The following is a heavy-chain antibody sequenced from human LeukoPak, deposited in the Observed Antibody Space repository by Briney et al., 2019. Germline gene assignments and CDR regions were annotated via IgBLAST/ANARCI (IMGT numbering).Heavy chain of an antibody. V-gene: IGHV4-59*01. CDR2: IHYSGST. CDR3: ARTDSSGWYVFDY. CDR1: GGSISSYY. J-gene: IGHJ4*02. D-gene: IGHD6-19*01. Sequence: PSETLSLTCTVSGGSISSYYWSWIRQPPGMGLEWIGHIHYSGSTNYNPSLKSRVTISVDTSKNQFSLKLSSVTAADTAVYYCARTDSSGWYVFDYWGQGTLVTVSS.